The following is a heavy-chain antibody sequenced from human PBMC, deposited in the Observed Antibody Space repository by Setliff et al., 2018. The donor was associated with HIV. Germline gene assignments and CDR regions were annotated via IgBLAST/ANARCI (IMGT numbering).Heavy chain of an antibody. V-gene: IGHV4-34*01. CDR2: INHSGST. J-gene: IGHJ4*02. CDR3: ARWAVTASDY. D-gene: IGHD2-21*02. Sequence: SETLTLTCAVYGGSFSGYYWNWIRRPPGKGLEWIGEINHSGSTNYNPSLKSRVTISVDTSKNQFSLKLNSVTAADTAVYYCARWAVTASDYWGQGTPVTVSS. CDR1: GGSFSGYY.